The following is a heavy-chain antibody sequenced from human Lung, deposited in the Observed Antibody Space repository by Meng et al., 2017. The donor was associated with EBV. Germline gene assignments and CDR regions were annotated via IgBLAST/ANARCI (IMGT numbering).Heavy chain of an antibody. CDR3: TTDLVPYYDFWSGYLID. J-gene: IGHJ4*02. CDR1: GFTFRNAW. Sequence: GHLVGSGGGLVKPGVSLRLSCAAPGFTFRNAWMSWVRQAPGKGLEWVGRIKSKTDGGTTDYAAPVKGRFTISRDDSKNTLYLQMNSLKSEDTAVYYCTTDLVPYYDFWSGYLIDWGQGTLVTVSS. D-gene: IGHD3-3*01. CDR2: IKSKTDGGTT. V-gene: IGHV3-15*01.